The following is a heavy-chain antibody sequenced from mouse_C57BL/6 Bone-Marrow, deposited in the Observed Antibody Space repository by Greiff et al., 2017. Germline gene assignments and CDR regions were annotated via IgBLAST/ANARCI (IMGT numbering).Heavy chain of an antibody. J-gene: IGHJ1*03. D-gene: IGHD2-4*01. Sequence: EVQLQQSGPGMVKVSQSLYLTCTVTGYSITSGYDWHWIRHFPGNKLEWMGYISYSGSTNYNPSLKSRISITHDTSKNHFFLKLNSVTTEDTATYYCARGEIYDYDRYFDVWGTGTTVTVSS. V-gene: IGHV3-1*01. CDR3: ARGEIYDYDRYFDV. CDR1: GYSITSGYD. CDR2: ISYSGST.